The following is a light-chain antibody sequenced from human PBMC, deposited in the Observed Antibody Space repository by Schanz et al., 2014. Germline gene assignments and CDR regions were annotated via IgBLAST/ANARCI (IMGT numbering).Light chain of an antibody. V-gene: IGLV3-21*02. CDR2: DDS. CDR3: QVWESSSDPVI. J-gene: IGLJ2*01. CDR1: NIGSKS. Sequence: SYELTQPPSVSVAPGQTARITCGGNNIGSKSVHWYQQKPGQAPVLVVYDDSARPSGIPERFSGSNSGNTATLTIRRVEAGDEADYYCQVWESSSDPVIFGGGTKLTVL.